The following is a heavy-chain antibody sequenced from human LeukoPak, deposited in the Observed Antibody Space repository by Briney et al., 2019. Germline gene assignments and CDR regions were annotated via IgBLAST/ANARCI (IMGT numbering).Heavy chain of an antibody. D-gene: IGHD6-13*01. J-gene: IGHJ6*03. Sequence: RGESLKISCKGSGYRFTSYWIGWVRPMPGKGLEWMGIIYPGDSDTRYSPSFQGQVTISADKSINTAYPQWSSLKASDTAMYYCARQAHIAAAGTGNYYYYMDVWGKGTTVTVSS. CDR2: IYPGDSDT. V-gene: IGHV5-51*01. CDR3: ARQAHIAAAGTGNYYYYMDV. CDR1: GYRFTSYW.